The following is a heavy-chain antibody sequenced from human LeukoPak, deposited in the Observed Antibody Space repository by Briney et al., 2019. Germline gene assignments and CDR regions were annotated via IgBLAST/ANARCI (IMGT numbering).Heavy chain of an antibody. V-gene: IGHV1-2*06. CDR3: ARGCCSGGTCYLVENWFDP. CDR2: INPNSGGT. Sequence: ASVKVSCKASGYTFTGYYMYWVRQAPGQGLEWMGRINPNSGGTDYAQNFQGRVTMTSDTSISTAYMELSRLRSDDTAVYYCARGCCSGGTCYLVENWFDPWGQGTLVTVSS. J-gene: IGHJ5*02. D-gene: IGHD2-15*01. CDR1: GYTFTGYY.